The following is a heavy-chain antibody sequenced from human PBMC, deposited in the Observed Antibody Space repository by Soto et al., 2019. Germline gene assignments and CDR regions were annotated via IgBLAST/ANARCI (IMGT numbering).Heavy chain of an antibody. V-gene: IGHV4-59*01. CDR3: ASCGATYKWTEGGY. Sequence: SETLTLTCNASGGSISLNYWTWIRQPPGKGLEWIGAVYNSGSANYNPSLKRRGTISVDTSKNKFSLRLSTVTAADATVYYFASCGATYKWTEGGYWGQGTPVTVSS. J-gene: IGHJ4*02. CDR1: GGSISLNY. D-gene: IGHD1-1*01. CDR2: VYNSGSA.